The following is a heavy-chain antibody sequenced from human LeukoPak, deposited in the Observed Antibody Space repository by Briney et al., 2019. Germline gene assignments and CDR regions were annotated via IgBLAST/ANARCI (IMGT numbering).Heavy chain of an antibody. CDR3: VRDSPPRYSGSPPAY. Sequence: GGSLRLSCAASGFTFSSYAMHWVRQAPGKGLEWVANINKDGGEKYYVDSVKGRFTISRDNAKNSLYLQMNSLRADDTAVYYCVRDSPPRYSGSPPAYWGQGTLVTVSS. V-gene: IGHV3-7*03. J-gene: IGHJ4*02. CDR2: INKDGGEK. D-gene: IGHD1-26*01. CDR1: GFTFSSYA.